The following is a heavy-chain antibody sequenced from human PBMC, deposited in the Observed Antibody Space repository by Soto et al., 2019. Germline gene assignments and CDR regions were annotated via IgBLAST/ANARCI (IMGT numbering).Heavy chain of an antibody. J-gene: IGHJ6*02. Sequence: SETLSLTCAVYGGSFSGYYWSWIRQPPGKGLEWIGETNHSGSTNYNPSLKSRVTISVDKSKNQFSLKLSSVTAADTAVYYCARVVGGYYYGMDVWGQGTTVTVSS. CDR2: TNHSGST. D-gene: IGHD2-2*01. CDR1: GGSFSGYY. CDR3: ARVVGGYYYGMDV. V-gene: IGHV4-34*01.